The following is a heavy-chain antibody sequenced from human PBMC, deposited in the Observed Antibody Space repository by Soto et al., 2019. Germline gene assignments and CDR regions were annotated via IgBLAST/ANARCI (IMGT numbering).Heavy chain of an antibody. D-gene: IGHD6-13*01. CDR1: GFTFSNYA. Sequence: QVQLVESGGGVVQPGRSLRLSCAASGFTFSNYAMHWVRQAPGKGLEWVAAILSDEINKYSADSVKGRFTISRDNSNNTLYLQMNSLRPEDTAGYYCAIIATSGGGDAFDSWCQGTMVTVSS. CDR3: AIIATSGGGDAFDS. J-gene: IGHJ3*02. CDR2: ILSDEINK. V-gene: IGHV3-30-3*01.